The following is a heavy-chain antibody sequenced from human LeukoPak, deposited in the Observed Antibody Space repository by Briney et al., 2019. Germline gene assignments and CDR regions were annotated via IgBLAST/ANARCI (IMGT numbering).Heavy chain of an antibody. CDR2: IYSGGST. D-gene: IGHD2-21*01. CDR3: ATLRLGYSFDY. V-gene: IGHV3-53*01. CDR1: GFTVSSNY. Sequence: GGSLRRSCAASGFTVSSNYMSWVRQAPGKGLEWVSIIYSGGSTYYADSVKVRFTISRDNSKNTLYLQMNSLRAEDTAVYYCATLRLGYSFDYWGQGTLVTVSS. J-gene: IGHJ4*02.